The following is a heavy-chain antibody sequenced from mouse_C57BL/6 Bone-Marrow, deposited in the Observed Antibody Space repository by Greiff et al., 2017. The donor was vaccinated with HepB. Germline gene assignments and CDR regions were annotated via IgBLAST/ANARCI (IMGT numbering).Heavy chain of an antibody. J-gene: IGHJ1*03. CDR1: GFTFSDYY. Sequence: EVHLVESGGGLVQPGGSLKISCAASGFTFSDYYMYWVRQTPEKRLEWVAYISNGGGSTYYPDTVKGRFTISRDYAKNTLYLQMSRLKSEDTAMYYCARRGRQGYFDVWGTGTTVTVSS. CDR2: ISNGGGST. D-gene: IGHD1-1*01. V-gene: IGHV5-12*01. CDR3: ARRGRQGYFDV.